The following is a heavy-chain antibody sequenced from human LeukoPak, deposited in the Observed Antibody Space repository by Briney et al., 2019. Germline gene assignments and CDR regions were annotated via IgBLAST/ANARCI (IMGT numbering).Heavy chain of an antibody. J-gene: IGHJ4*02. V-gene: IGHV4-61*05. CDR1: GGSISISSYY. D-gene: IGHD3-22*01. CDR2: IYTSGST. Sequence: KSSETLSLTCTVSGGSISISSYYWSWIRQPPGKGLEWIGRIYTSGSTNYNPSLKSRVTISVDKSKNQFSLKLSSVTAADTAVYYCAREPESLTYYYDSSGYFDYWGQGTLVTVSS. CDR3: AREPESLTYYYDSSGYFDY.